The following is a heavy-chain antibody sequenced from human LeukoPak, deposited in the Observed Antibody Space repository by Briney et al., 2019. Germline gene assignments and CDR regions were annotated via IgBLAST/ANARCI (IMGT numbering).Heavy chain of an antibody. D-gene: IGHD2-8*01. V-gene: IGHV3-11*04. J-gene: IGHJ6*03. Sequence: GGSLRLSCAASGFTFSDYYMSWIRQAPGKGLEWVSYISSSGSTIYYADSVKGRFTISRDNAKNSLYLQMNSLRAEDTAVYYCASPGVLMVYGGNYMDVWGKGTTVTVSS. CDR1: GFTFSDYY. CDR3: ASPGVLMVYGGNYMDV. CDR2: ISSSGSTI.